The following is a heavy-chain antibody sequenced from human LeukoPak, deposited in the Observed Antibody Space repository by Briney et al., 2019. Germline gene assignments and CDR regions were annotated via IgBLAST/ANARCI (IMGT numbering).Heavy chain of an antibody. J-gene: IGHJ3*02. Sequence: KASETLSLTCTVSGGSIRSSYYYWGWIRQPPGKGLEWIGSIYDSGSTYYNPSLKSRVTISVDTSKNQFSLKLNSVTAADTAVYYCARDATFLARAFDIWGQGTLVTVSS. CDR1: GGSIRSSYYY. D-gene: IGHD2/OR15-2a*01. CDR3: ARDATFLARAFDI. V-gene: IGHV4-39*02. CDR2: IYDSGST.